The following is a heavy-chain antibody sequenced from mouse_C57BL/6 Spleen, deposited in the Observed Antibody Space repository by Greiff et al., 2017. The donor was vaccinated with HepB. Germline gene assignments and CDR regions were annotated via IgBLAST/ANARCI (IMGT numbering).Heavy chain of an antibody. V-gene: IGHV1-15*01. CDR3: TRRGNLYYAMDY. Sequence: QVQLKQSGAELVRPGASVTLSCKASGYTFTDYEMHWVKQTPVHGLEWIGAIDPETGGTAYNQKFKGKAILTADKSSSTAYMELRSLTSEDSAVYYCTRRGNLYYAMDYWGQGTSVTVSS. D-gene: IGHD2-1*01. CDR1: GYTFTDYE. CDR2: IDPETGGT. J-gene: IGHJ4*01.